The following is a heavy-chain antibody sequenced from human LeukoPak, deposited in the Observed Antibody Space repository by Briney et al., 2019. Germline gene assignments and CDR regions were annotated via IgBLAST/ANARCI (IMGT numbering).Heavy chain of an antibody. J-gene: IGHJ4*02. CDR2: IVVGSGNT. Sequence: GTSVTVSFKASGFTFTSSAMQWVRQARGQRLEWIGWIVVGSGNTNYAQKFQERVTITRDMSTSTAYMELSSLRSEDTAVYYCAADPAYSSSFNFDYWGQGTLVTVSS. CDR1: GFTFTSSA. V-gene: IGHV1-58*02. D-gene: IGHD6-6*01. CDR3: AADPAYSSSFNFDY.